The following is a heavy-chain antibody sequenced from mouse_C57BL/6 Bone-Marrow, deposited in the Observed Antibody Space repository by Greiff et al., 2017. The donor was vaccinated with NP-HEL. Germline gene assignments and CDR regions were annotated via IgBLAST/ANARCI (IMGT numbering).Heavy chain of an antibody. Sequence: EVKVEESGGGLVQPKGSLKLSCAASGFSFNTYAMNWVRQAPGKGLEWVARIRSKSNNYATYYADSVKDRFTISRDDSESMLYLQMNNLKTEDTAMYYCVGTVLRSGGYFDVWGTGTTVTVSS. D-gene: IGHD1-1*01. V-gene: IGHV10-1*01. J-gene: IGHJ1*03. CDR3: VGTVLRSGGYFDV. CDR2: IRSKSNNYAT. CDR1: GFSFNTYA.